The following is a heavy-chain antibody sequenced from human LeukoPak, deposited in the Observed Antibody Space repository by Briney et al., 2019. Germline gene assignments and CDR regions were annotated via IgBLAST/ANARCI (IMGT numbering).Heavy chain of an antibody. V-gene: IGHV4-39*01. D-gene: IGHD5-18*01. CDR3: ARRLTAIVAIDN. CDR2: IYYSGST. J-gene: IGHJ4*02. CDR1: GGSISSSNYY. Sequence: SETLSLTCTVSGGSISSSNYYWGWIRQPPGKGLEWIGSIYYSGSTYDNPSLKSRVTISVDTSKNQFSLRLSSVTAADTAVYYCARRLTAIVAIDNWGQGTLVTVSS.